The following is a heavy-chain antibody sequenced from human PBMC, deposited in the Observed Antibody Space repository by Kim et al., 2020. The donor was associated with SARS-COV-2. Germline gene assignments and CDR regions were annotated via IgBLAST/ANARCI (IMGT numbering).Heavy chain of an antibody. Sequence: GGSLRLSCAASGFTFSSYWMHWVRQAPGKGLVWVSRINSDGSSTSYADSVKGRFTISRDNAKNTLYLQMNSLRAEDTAVYYCARVIDGILTGIGVEFDYWGQGTLVTVSS. J-gene: IGHJ4*02. CDR2: INSDGSST. CDR1: GFTFSSYW. V-gene: IGHV3-74*01. D-gene: IGHD3-9*01. CDR3: ARVIDGILTGIGVEFDY.